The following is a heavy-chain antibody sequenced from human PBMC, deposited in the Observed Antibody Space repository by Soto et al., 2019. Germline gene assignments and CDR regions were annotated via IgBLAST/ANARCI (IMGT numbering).Heavy chain of an antibody. D-gene: IGHD3-9*01. J-gene: IGHJ3*02. Sequence: QLQQWGAGLLKPSETLSLTCVVSGGSFSTYYFNWIRQSPGKGLEWIGEINHSGSNNYSPYLKIRVTMSLDTSKNQFSLKLTSVTAADTAVYYCARGGSNDWQVAFDIWGQGTRVTVSS. CDR3: ARGGSNDWQVAFDI. V-gene: IGHV4-34*02. CDR2: INHSGSN. CDR1: GGSFSTYY.